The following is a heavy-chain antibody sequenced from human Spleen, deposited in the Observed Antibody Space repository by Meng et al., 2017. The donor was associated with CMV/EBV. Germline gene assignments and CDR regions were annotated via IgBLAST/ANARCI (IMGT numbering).Heavy chain of an antibody. V-gene: IGHV3-21*04. CDR2: ISGSSSSM. J-gene: IGHJ6*02. CDR3: AKVVERSATNYYNGMDV. Sequence: GESLKISCAASGLTFGSYSMNWVRQAPGKGLEWVSYISGSSSSMYYADSVKGRFTISRDNSKNTLYLQMNSLRADDTAVYYCAKVVERSATNYYNGMDVWGQGTTVTVSS. CDR1: GLTFGSYS.